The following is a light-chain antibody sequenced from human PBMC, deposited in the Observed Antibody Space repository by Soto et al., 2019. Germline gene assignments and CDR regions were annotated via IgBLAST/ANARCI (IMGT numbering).Light chain of an antibody. CDR2: GAS. J-gene: IGKJ1*01. V-gene: IGKV3-20*01. CDR3: QQYGSSPQT. Sequence: EIVLTQSPGTLSLSPGEIATLSFSASQSVSSNHLAWYQQKRGQPPRLLIYGASSRATGTPGRFSGSGSGTDFTLTITRLEPEDFAVYYCQQYGSSPQTFGQGTKVDI. CDR1: QSVSSNH.